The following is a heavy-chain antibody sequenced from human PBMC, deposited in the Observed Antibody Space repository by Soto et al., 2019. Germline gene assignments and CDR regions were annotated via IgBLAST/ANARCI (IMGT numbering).Heavy chain of an antibody. J-gene: IGHJ4*02. CDR3: ATLWFGELLEQSFDY. Sequence: SETLSLTCTVSGGSISSYYWSWIRQPPGKGLEWIGYIYYSGSTNYNPSLKSRATISVDTSKNQFSLKLSSVTAADTAVYYCATLWFGELLEQSFDYWGQGTLVTVSS. D-gene: IGHD3-10*01. CDR1: GGSISSYY. V-gene: IGHV4-59*01. CDR2: IYYSGST.